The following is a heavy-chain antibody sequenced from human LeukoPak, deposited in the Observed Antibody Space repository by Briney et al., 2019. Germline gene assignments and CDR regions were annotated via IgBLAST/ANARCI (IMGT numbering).Heavy chain of an antibody. D-gene: IGHD3-10*01. CDR1: GGTFSSYA. V-gene: IGHV1-69*04. Sequence: SVKVSCKASGGTFSSYAISWVRQAPGQGLEWMGRIIPILGIANYAQKFQGRVTITADKSTSTAYMELSSLRSEDTAVYYCAKGTYYHTSGTSSTETFGENWGQGTLVTVSS. CDR3: AKGTYYHTSGTSSTETFGEN. CDR2: IIPILGIA. J-gene: IGHJ4*02.